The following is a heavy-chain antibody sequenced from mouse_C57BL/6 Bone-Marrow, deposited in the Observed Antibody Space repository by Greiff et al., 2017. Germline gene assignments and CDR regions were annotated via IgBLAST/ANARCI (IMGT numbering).Heavy chain of an antibody. CDR2: IDPSDSYT. D-gene: IGHD1-1*01. V-gene: IGHV1-69*01. CDR3: AKDTTVGAPAWFAY. CDR1: GYTFTSYW. J-gene: IGHJ3*01. Sequence: QVQLQQPGAELVMPGASVKLSCKASGYTFTSYWMHWVKQRPGQGLEWIGEIDPSDSYTNYTPKFTGKSTLTVDKSSSTAYMQLSILTSEDSAVXYDAKDTTVGAPAWFAYWGQGTLVTVSA.